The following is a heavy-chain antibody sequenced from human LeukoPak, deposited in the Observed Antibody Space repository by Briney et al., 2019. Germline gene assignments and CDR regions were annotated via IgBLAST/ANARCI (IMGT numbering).Heavy chain of an antibody. D-gene: IGHD3-16*01. J-gene: IGHJ4*02. CDR3: ARGGQGAVDY. V-gene: IGHV3-74*01. CDR1: GLTFSSNW. Sequence: GGSLRLSCAASGLTFSSNWMHWVRPAPGKGLVWVSFINNDGRVTSYADSVKGRFTISRDNAKNTLHLQMNSLRAEDTAMYYCARGGQGAVDYWGPGTLVTVSS. CDR2: INNDGRVT.